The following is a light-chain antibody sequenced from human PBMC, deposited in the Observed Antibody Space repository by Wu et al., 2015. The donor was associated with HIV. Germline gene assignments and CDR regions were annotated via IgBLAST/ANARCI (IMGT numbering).Light chain of an antibody. CDR1: QSVTNNY. CDR3: QQYGSSYS. CDR2: GAS. Sequence: EIVLTQSPGTLSLSPGERATLSCRASQSVTNNYLAWYQQKPGQAPRVLIYGASSRATGIPDRFSGGGSGTDFTLTISRLEPEDFAVYYCQQYGSSYSFGQGTKLEIE. V-gene: IGKV3-20*01. J-gene: IGKJ2*03.